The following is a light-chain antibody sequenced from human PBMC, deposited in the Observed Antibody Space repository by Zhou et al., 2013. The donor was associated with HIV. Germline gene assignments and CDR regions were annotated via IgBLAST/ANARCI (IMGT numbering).Light chain of an antibody. V-gene: IGKV3-20*01. CDR3: HQYGRSPYT. Sequence: EIVLTQSPGTLSLSPGERATLSCRASQSVSSSYLAWYQQKPGQAPRLLIYDASNRATGIPARFSGSGSGTGFTLTISRLEPEDFAVYYCHQYGRSPYTFGRGTKLEI. CDR1: QSVSSSY. J-gene: IGKJ2*01. CDR2: DAS.